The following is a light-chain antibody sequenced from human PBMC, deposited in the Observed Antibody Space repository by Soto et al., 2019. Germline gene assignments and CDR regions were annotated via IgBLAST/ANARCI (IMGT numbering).Light chain of an antibody. CDR3: QKCNIAPFT. CDR2: AAS. Sequence: DIQMTQSPSSLSASVGDRVTITCRASQDIRNDLAWYQQKPGKVPKVLIHAASTLQSGVPSRFSGSGSGTDFTLTISGLQHDDVATYYCQKCNIAPFTFGPGTKVAIK. CDR1: QDIRND. V-gene: IGKV1-27*01. J-gene: IGKJ3*01.